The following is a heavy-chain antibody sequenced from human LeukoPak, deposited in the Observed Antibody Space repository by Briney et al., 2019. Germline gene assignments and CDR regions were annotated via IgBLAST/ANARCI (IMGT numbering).Heavy chain of an antibody. Sequence: ASVEVSCKASGYTFTSYDINWVRQATGQGLEWMGWMNPNSGNTGYAQKFQGRVTMTRNTSISTAYMELSSLRSEDTAVYYCARGDTYYYDSSGYYPYDYWGQGTLVTVSS. CDR2: MNPNSGNT. D-gene: IGHD3-22*01. CDR1: GYTFTSYD. CDR3: ARGDTYYYDSSGYYPYDY. J-gene: IGHJ4*02. V-gene: IGHV1-8*01.